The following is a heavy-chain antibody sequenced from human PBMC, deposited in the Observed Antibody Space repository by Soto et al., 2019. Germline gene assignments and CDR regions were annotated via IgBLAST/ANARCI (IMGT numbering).Heavy chain of an antibody. J-gene: IGHJ6*02. D-gene: IGHD2-2*01. CDR3: AKEGLVRGRYYYYGMDV. V-gene: IGHV3-23*01. CDR2: ISGSGGST. Sequence: PGGSLRLSCAASGFTFSSYAMSWVRQAPGKGLEWVSAISGSGGSTYYADSVKGRFTISRDNSKNTLYLQMNSLRAEDTAVYYCAKEGLVRGRYYYYGMDVWGQGTTVTVSS. CDR1: GFTFSSYA.